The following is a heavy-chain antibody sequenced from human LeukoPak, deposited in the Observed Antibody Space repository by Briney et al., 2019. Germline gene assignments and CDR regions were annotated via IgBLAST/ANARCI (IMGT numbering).Heavy chain of an antibody. D-gene: IGHD3-22*01. V-gene: IGHV3-48*02. Sequence: GGSLRLSCAAFGFTFSTYSMNWVRQAPGKGLGWLSYISGSSSTIYYADSVRGRFTISRDNAKNSLYLQMNSLRDEDTAVYYCARDYYDSSGYSLDYWGQGTLVTVSS. CDR3: ARDYYDSSGYSLDY. J-gene: IGHJ4*02. CDR1: GFTFSTYS. CDR2: ISGSSSTI.